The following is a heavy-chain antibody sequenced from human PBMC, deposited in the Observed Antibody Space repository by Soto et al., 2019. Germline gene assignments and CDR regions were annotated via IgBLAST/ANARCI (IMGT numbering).Heavy chain of an antibody. CDR2: ISWNSGSI. CDR1: GFTFDDYA. Sequence: EVQLVESGGGLVQPGRSLRLSCAASGFTFDDYAMHWVRQAPGKGLEWVSGISWNSGSIGYADSVKGRFTISRDNAKNSLYLQMSSLRAEDTALYYCAKDISPWRQWLGMFDYWGQGTLVTVSS. CDR3: AKDISPWRQWLGMFDY. J-gene: IGHJ4*02. D-gene: IGHD6-19*01. V-gene: IGHV3-9*01.